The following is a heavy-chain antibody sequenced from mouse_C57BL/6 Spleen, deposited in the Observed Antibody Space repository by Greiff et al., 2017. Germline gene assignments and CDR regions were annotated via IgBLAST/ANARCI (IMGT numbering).Heavy chain of an antibody. CDR3: ARHLGFDY. CDR2: IDPSDSYT. J-gene: IGHJ2*01. D-gene: IGHD3-1*01. V-gene: IGHV1-69*01. Sequence: VQLQQPGAELVMPGASVKLSCKASGYTFTSYWMHWVKQRPGQGLEWIGEIDPSDSYTNYNQKFKGKSTLTVYKSSSTAYMQLSSLTSEDSAVYYCARHLGFDYWGQGTTLTVSS. CDR1: GYTFTSYW.